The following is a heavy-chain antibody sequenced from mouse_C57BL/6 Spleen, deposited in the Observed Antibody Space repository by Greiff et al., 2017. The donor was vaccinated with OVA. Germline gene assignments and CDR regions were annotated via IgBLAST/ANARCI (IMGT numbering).Heavy chain of an antibody. V-gene: IGHV1-22*01. D-gene: IGHD1-1*01. Sequence: EVQLQQSGPELVKPGASVKMSCKASGYTFTDYNMHWVKPSHGKSLEWIGYINPNNGGTSYNQKFKGKATLTVNKSSSTAYMELRSLTSEDSAVYYCAREGGGYYGYAMDYWGQGTSVTVSS. J-gene: IGHJ4*01. CDR3: AREGGGYYGYAMDY. CDR1: GYTFTDYN. CDR2: INPNNGGT.